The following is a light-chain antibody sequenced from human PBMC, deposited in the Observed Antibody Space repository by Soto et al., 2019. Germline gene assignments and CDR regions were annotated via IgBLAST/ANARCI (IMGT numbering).Light chain of an antibody. CDR2: GAS. V-gene: IGKV3-20*01. Sequence: EIVLTQSPVTLSLSPGERATLSFRASQSVSSYLAWYQQKPGQAPRLLIYGASNRATGIPDRFSGSGSGTDFTLTISRLEPEDFAVYYCQQYGSSGTFGQGTKVDIK. CDR1: QSVSSY. CDR3: QQYGSSGT. J-gene: IGKJ1*01.